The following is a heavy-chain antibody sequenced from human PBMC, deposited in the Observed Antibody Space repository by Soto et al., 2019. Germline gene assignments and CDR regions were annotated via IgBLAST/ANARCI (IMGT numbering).Heavy chain of an antibody. Sequence: PGGSLRLSCSASGFTFSSYAMHWVRQAPGKXLEYVSAISSNGGSTYYADSVKGRFTISRDNSKNTLYLQMSSLRAEDTAVYYCVNSREGTTWIQPRGAQLYYYYGMDVWGQGTTVTVSS. CDR2: ISSNGGST. CDR1: GFTFSSYA. V-gene: IGHV3-64D*06. D-gene: IGHD5-18*01. CDR3: VNSREGTTWIQPRGAQLYYYYGMDV. J-gene: IGHJ6*02.